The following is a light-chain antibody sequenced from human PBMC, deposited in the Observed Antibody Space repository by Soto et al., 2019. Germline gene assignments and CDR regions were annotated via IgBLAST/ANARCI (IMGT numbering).Light chain of an antibody. CDR3: QQYHSSLWT. CDR2: GGS. V-gene: IGKV3-20*01. J-gene: IGKJ1*01. CDR1: QTVSSIY. Sequence: IVLTQSPGTLSLSPGERATLSCRASQTVSSIYLAWYQQKPGQAPRLLIYGGSSRATGIPDRFSGSGSGTDFTLTISRLEPEDFAVYYCQQYHSSLWTFGQGTKVDIK.